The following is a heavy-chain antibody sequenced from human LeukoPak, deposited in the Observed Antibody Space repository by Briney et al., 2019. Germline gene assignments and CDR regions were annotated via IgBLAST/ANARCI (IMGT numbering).Heavy chain of an antibody. Sequence: SVKVSCKASGGTFSSYAISWVRQAPGQGLEWMGRIIPTLGIANYAQKFQGRVTITADKSTSTAYMELSSLRSEDTAVYYCASLSNSNKGAFDIWGQGTMVTVSS. CDR3: ASLSNSNKGAFDI. J-gene: IGHJ3*02. CDR1: GGTFSSYA. D-gene: IGHD3-16*02. V-gene: IGHV1-69*04. CDR2: IIPTLGIA.